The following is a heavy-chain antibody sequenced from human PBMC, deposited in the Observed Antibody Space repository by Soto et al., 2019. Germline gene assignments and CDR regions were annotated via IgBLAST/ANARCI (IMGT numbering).Heavy chain of an antibody. CDR3: ARDLREKWFDP. CDR2: IYYSGST. Sequence: SETLSLTCTVSGGSISSGGYYWSWIRQHPGKGLEWIGYIYYSGSTYYNPSLKSRVTISVDTSKNQLSLKLSSVTAADTAVYYCARDLREKWFDPWGQGTLVTVSS. CDR1: GGSISSGGYY. J-gene: IGHJ5*02. V-gene: IGHV4-31*03.